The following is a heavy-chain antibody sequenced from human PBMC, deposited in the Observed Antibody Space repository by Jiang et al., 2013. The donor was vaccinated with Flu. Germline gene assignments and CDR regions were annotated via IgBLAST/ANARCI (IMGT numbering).Heavy chain of an antibody. CDR1: GGSISSYY. CDR2: IYYSGST. Sequence: GPGLVKPSETLSLTCTVSGGSISSYYWSWIRQPPGKGLEWIGYIYYSGSTNYNPSLKSRVTISVDTSKNQFSLKLSSVTAADTAVYYCARGHYAAENAFDIWGQGTMVTVSS. J-gene: IGHJ3*02. V-gene: IGHV4-59*01. D-gene: IGHD6-13*01. CDR3: ARGHYAAENAFDI.